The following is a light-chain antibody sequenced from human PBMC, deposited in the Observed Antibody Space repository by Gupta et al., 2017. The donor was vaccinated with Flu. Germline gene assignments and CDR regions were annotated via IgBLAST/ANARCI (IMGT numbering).Light chain of an antibody. J-gene: IGLJ2*01. CDR2: AKN. V-gene: IGLV3-19*01. CDR1: SLCNSY. CDR3: NSRDSTDNHQAV. Sequence: SSELTQDPAVSGALGQTVRNTCQGDSLCNSYASWSQQKPGQAPVLVIYAKNIRPSGFPDRFSGSSSGNTASLTITGAQAEDEADYYCNSRDSTDNHQAVFGGGTKLTVL.